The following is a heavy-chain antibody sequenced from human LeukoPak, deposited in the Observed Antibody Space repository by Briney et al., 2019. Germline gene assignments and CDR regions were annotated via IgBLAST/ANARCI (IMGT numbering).Heavy chain of an antibody. J-gene: IGHJ6*03. CDR3: ARGRGSQGSLYYYYYMDV. CDR2: IYSGGST. D-gene: IGHD3-10*01. V-gene: IGHV3-53*01. CDR1: GFTVSSNY. Sequence: GGSLRLSCAASGFTVSSNYMSWVRQAPGKGLEWVSLIYSGGSTYYADSVKGRFTISRDNSKNTLYLQMNSLRAEDTAVYYCARGRGSQGSLYYYYYMDVWGKGTTVTISS.